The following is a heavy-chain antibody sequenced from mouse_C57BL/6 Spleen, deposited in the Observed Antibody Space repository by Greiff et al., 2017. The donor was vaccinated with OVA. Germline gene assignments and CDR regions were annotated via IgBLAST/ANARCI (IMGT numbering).Heavy chain of an antibody. CDR2: IYPGSGNT. CDR1: GYTFTDYY. CDR3: SRWGSDPFAC. V-gene: IGHV1-76*01. J-gene: IGHJ3*01. Sequence: QVQLQQSGAELVRPGASVKLSCKASGYTFTDYYINWVKQRPGQGLEWIARIYPGSGNTSYNEKFKGKATLTAEKSSSTAYMQLSSLTSEDSAVYFCSRWGSDPFACWGKGALVTVSA. D-gene: IGHD1-1*01.